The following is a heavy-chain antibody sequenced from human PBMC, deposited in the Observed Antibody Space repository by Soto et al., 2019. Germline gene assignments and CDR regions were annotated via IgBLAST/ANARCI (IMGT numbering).Heavy chain of an antibody. J-gene: IGHJ4*02. CDR3: AKDRDGYTNQVDY. V-gene: IGHV3-23*01. CDR2: ITGRGSYT. CDR1: GFTFGSYG. Sequence: EVHLLESGGGLVQPGGSLRLSCSASGFTFGSYGMSWVRQAPGKGLEWVSAITGRGSYTYYADSVRGRFTISRDNSKNTLSLQMNSLSAEDTAIYYCAKDRDGYTNQVDYWGQGTLVTVSS. D-gene: IGHD5-12*01.